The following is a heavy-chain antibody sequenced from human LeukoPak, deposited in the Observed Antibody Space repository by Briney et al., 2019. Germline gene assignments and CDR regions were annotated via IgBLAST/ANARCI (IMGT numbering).Heavy chain of an antibody. D-gene: IGHD6-19*01. Sequence: HPGGSLRFSCAASGFTFSSYAMTWVRQAPGKGLEWVGHIKEDGSSQNYADSVKGRFTISRDNAKSSLHPQMNGLRAEDTAMYYCVKDSGWFHFDSWGQGTLVTVSS. V-gene: IGHV3-7*03. CDR1: GFTFSSYA. J-gene: IGHJ4*02. CDR2: IKEDGSSQ. CDR3: VKDSGWFHFDS.